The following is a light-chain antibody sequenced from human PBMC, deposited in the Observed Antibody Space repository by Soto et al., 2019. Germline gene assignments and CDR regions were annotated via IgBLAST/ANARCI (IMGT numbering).Light chain of an antibody. J-gene: IGLJ1*01. Sequence: QSVLTQPPSVSGAPGQRVSISCTGSTSNIGAGYHVHWYQQFPGTAPKLLMYDNTNRPSGVPDRFSGSKSGTSASLAITGLQAEDEADYYCQSHDSSLSSYVFGTGTKVTVL. CDR1: TSNIGAGYH. V-gene: IGLV1-40*01. CDR3: QSHDSSLSSYV. CDR2: DNT.